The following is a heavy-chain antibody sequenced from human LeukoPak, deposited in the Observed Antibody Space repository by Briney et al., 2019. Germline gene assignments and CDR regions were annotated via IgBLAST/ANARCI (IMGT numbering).Heavy chain of an antibody. CDR1: RGSISSSSYY. CDR3: AHQGFGEMHYYYYMDV. CDR2: IYYTGST. J-gene: IGHJ6*03. D-gene: IGHD3-10*01. V-gene: IGHV4-39*01. Sequence: SETLSLTCTVSRGSISSSSYYWGWIRQPPGKGLEWIGSIYYTGSTYYNPSLKSRVTISVDTSKNQFSLKLSSVTAADTAVYYCAHQGFGEMHYYYYMDVWGKGTTVTISS.